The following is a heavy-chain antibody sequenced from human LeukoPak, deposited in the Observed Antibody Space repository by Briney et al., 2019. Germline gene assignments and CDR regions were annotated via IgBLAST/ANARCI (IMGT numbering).Heavy chain of an antibody. CDR1: GFTFSSFA. CDR3: TRLSGGNSDSYYYGLDV. V-gene: IGHV3-73*01. J-gene: IGHJ6*02. Sequence: PGGSLRLSCAASGFTFSSFATSWVRQASRKGLEWVARIKTKAESYATAYVASVKGRFTISRDDSKNTAYLQMDSLKTEDTAMYYCTRLSGGNSDSYYYGLDVWGQGTTVTVSS. D-gene: IGHD4-23*01. CDR2: IKTKAESYAT.